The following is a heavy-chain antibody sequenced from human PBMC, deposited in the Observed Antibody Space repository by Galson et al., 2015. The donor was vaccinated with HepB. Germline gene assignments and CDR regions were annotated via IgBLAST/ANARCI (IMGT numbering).Heavy chain of an antibody. Sequence: SVKVSCKASGYTFTSYGVSWVRQAPGQGLEWMGGIIPIFGTANYAQKFQGRVTITADESTSTAYMELSSLRSEDTAVYYCASLGFYGSGDYWGQGTLVTVSS. D-gene: IGHD3-10*01. CDR1: GYTFTSYG. V-gene: IGHV1-69*13. J-gene: IGHJ4*02. CDR3: ASLGFYGSGDY. CDR2: IIPIFGTA.